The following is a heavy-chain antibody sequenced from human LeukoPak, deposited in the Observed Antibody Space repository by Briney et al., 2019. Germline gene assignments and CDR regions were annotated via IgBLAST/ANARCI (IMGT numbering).Heavy chain of an antibody. J-gene: IGHJ5*02. CDR2: INPNSGGT. D-gene: IGHD3-9*01. V-gene: IGHV1-2*02. CDR1: GYTFTGYY. Sequence: GASVKVSCKASGYTFTGYYMHWVRQAPGQGLEWMGWINPNSGGTNYAQKFQGRVTMTRDTSISTAYMEPSRLRSDDTAVYYCARDRDDILTVYWFDPWGQGTLVTVSS. CDR3: ARDRDDILTVYWFDP.